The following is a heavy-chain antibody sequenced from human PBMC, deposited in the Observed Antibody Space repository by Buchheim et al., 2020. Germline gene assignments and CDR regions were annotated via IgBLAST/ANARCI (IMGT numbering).Heavy chain of an antibody. J-gene: IGHJ4*02. CDR2: IFYSGNT. D-gene: IGHD2-2*03. V-gene: IGHV4-31*03. CDR1: SGPISSGAYY. CDR3: GRAARGYCSSTSCLLFDW. Sequence: QVHLQESGPGLVKPSQTLSLTCTVSSGPISSGAYYWSWIRQHPGKGPEWIGYIFYSGNTYYNPSLKSRVTISIATSKNQFSLKLSSVTAADTAVYYCGRAARGYCSSTSCLLFDWWGQGTL.